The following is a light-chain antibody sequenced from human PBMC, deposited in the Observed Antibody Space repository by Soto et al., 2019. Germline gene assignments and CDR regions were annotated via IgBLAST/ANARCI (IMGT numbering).Light chain of an antibody. CDR1: RIITTN. J-gene: IGKJ4*01. V-gene: IGKV3-15*01. Sequence: EKVLTQSPVTLSVSLGDGATLSCRARRIITTNLAWYQQKPGQAPRLLIFGASNRATGIPARFSGSGSGTEFSLTISSLQSEDSAIYYCQQYNDWPPLTFGGGTKVEI. CDR3: QQYNDWPPLT. CDR2: GAS.